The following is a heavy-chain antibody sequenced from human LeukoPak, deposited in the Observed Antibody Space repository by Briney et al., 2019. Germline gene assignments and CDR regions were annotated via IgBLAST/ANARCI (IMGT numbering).Heavy chain of an antibody. CDR2: IYTSGST. CDR1: GGSISSYY. Sequence: SETLSLTCTVSGGSISSYYWSWIRQPAGKGLEWIGRIYTSGSTNYNPSLKSRVTMSVDTSKNQFSLKLSSVTAADTAVYYCARGPVVITTFNQDAFDIWGQGTMVTVSS. J-gene: IGHJ3*02. V-gene: IGHV4-4*07. D-gene: IGHD3-22*01. CDR3: ARGPVVITTFNQDAFDI.